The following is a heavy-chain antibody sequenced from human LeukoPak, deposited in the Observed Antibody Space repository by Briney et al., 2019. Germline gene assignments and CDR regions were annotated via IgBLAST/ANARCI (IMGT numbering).Heavy chain of an antibody. CDR3: ARLWALGQLGHQFDY. CDR2: IYYSGST. V-gene: IGHV4-39*01. J-gene: IGHJ4*02. CDR1: GGSISSSSYY. D-gene: IGHD6-6*01. Sequence: PSETLSLTCTVSGGSISSSSYYWGWIRQPPGKGLEWIGSIYYSGSTYYNPSLKSRVTISVDTSKNQFSLKLSSVTATDTAVYYCARLWALGQLGHQFDYWGQGTLVTVSP.